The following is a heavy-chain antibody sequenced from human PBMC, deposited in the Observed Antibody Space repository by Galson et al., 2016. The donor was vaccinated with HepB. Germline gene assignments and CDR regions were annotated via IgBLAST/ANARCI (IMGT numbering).Heavy chain of an antibody. V-gene: IGHV3-21*01. CDR2: ITSGSDYI. CDR1: GFTFSRYT. J-gene: IGHJ4*02. D-gene: IGHD3-9*01. Sequence: SLRLSCAASGFTFSRYTMNWVRQTPGKGLEWVSSITSGSDYIYEAHSVKGRFTISRDDAKNSLYLQMNSLRAEDTAVYFCARVTGESFDNWGQGTLVTVSS. CDR3: ARVTGESFDN.